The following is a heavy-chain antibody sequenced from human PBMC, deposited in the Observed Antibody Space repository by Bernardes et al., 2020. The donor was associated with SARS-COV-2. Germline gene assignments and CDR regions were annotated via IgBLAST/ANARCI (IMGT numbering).Heavy chain of an antibody. CDR1: RFTVSYNY. Sequence: GGSLRLSCAASRFTVSYNYMSWVRQAPGKGLEWVSDIYSAGSTYSADSVKGRFTISRDNSKNTVDLQMNSLRAEDTAVYYCARLNFITRRDYWGQGTLVTVSS. CDR2: IYSAGST. CDR3: ARLNFITRRDY. J-gene: IGHJ4*02. D-gene: IGHD3-10*01. V-gene: IGHV3-66*01.